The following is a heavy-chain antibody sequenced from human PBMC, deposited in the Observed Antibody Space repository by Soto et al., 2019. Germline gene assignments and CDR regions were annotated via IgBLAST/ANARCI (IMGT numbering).Heavy chain of an antibody. CDR1: GFTCSKYE. V-gene: IGHV3-48*03. CDR3: ARVRIFGVPGWFDP. Sequence: ALRLSCAASGFTCSKYEMNLVRQSPGKGLEWVSYISSSGTTIYYADSVKGRFTISRDNAKNSLYLQMNSLRDEDTAVYYCARVRIFGVPGWFDPWGQGTLVTVSS. D-gene: IGHD3-3*01. J-gene: IGHJ5*02. CDR2: ISSSGTTI.